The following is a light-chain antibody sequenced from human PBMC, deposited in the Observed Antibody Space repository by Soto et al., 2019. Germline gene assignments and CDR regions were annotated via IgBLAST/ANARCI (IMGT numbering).Light chain of an antibody. CDR2: GAS. J-gene: IGKJ1*01. V-gene: IGKV3-20*01. CDR1: QSVSSNY. Sequence: EIGFTQSPGTLSVSPGERATLSCWASQSVSSNYLAWYQQKPGQAPRLLIYGASSRATGIPDRFSGSGSGTDFTLTIRRLEPEDFAVYYCQQYGSSYPWTFGQGTKVDIK. CDR3: QQYGSSYPWT.